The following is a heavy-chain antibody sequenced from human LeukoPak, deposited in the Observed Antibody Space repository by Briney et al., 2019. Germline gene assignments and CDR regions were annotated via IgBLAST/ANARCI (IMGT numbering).Heavy chain of an antibody. D-gene: IGHD2-15*01. CDR3: ARDGRGQLLPNNWFDP. CDR2: IIPIFGTA. V-gene: IGHV1-69*13. J-gene: IGHJ5*02. CDR1: GGTFSSYA. Sequence: ASVKVSCKASGGTFSSYAISWVRQAPGQGLEWMGGIIPIFGTANYAQEFQGRVTITADESTSTAYMELSSLRSEDTAVYYCARDGRGQLLPNNWFDPWGQGTLVTVSS.